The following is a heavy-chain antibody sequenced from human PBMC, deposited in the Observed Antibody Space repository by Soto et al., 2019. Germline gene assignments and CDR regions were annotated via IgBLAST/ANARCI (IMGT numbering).Heavy chain of an antibody. CDR1: GFSLSTSGVG. CDR3: AYQYYDYLLGSYRAPNWFDH. Sequence: SGPTLVNPTRTLTLTCTFSGFSLSTSGVGVGWIRQPPGKALEWLALIYWDDDKRYSPSLKSRLTITKDTSTNQVVLTMTNMEPVDTDTYYCAYQYYDYLLGSYRAPNWFDHSGKGTLGTASS. D-gene: IGHD3-16*02. CDR2: IYWDDDK. V-gene: IGHV2-5*02. J-gene: IGHJ5*02.